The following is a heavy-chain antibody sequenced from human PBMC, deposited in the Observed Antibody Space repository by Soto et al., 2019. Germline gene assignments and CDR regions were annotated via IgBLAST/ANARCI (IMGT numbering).Heavy chain of an antibody. CDR2: IYYSGST. D-gene: IGHD3-22*01. J-gene: IGHJ4*02. Sequence: SETLSLTCTVSGGSISSSSYYWGWIRQPPGKGLEWIGSIYYSGSTYYNPSLKSRVTISVDTSKNQFSLKLSSVTAADTAVYYCASEDYYDSSGYLTDPFDDWGQGTLVTVSS. V-gene: IGHV4-39*01. CDR1: GGSISSSSYY. CDR3: ASEDYYDSSGYLTDPFDD.